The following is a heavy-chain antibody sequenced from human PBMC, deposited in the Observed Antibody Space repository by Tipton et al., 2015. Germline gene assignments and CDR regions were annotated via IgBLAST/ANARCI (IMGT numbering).Heavy chain of an antibody. D-gene: IGHD3-9*01. V-gene: IGHV4-39*01. J-gene: IGHJ4*02. CDR1: GASMSSGSYH. Sequence: TLSLTCTVSGASMSSGSYHWGWIRQPPGKGLEWIGTIYYSWSIYYNPSLKSRVTISEDTSKKQISLNLTSVTAADTAVYYCASLGYDILSGHYKGGHWSQGTLVTVSS. CDR2: IYYSWSI. CDR3: ASLGYDILSGHYKGGH.